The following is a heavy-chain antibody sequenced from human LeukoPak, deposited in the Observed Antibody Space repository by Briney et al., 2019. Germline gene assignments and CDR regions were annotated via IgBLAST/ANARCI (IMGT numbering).Heavy chain of an antibody. V-gene: IGHV3-48*03. J-gene: IGHJ4*02. Sequence: PGGSLRLSSAASGFAFRTYEMNWVRQAPGKGLEWISYISSSGNSVLYADSVKGRFTISRDNAKDSLYLQMNSLRAEDTAIYYCAKDRGSLEPFDFWGQGTLVTVSS. CDR3: AKDRGSLEPFDF. D-gene: IGHD1-1*01. CDR2: ISSSGNSV. CDR1: GFAFRTYE.